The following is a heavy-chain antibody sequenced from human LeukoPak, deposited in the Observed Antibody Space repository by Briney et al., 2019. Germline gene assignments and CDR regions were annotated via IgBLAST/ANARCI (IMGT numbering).Heavy chain of an antibody. CDR2: MNPNSGNT. J-gene: IGHJ4*02. D-gene: IGHD3-22*01. V-gene: IGHV1-8*01. CDR3: ARGHTYYYDSSGYYYLPHDY. Sequence: ASVKVSCKASGYTFTSYDINWVRQATGQGLEWMGWMNPNSGNTGYAQKLQGRVTMTTDTSTSTAYMELRSLRSDDTAVYYCARGHTYYYDSSGYYYLPHDYWGQGTLVTVSS. CDR1: GYTFTSYD.